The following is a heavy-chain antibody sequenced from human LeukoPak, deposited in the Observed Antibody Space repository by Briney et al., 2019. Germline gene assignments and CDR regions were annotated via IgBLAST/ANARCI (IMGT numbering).Heavy chain of an antibody. CDR3: ARSLYYSSSSGGDY. V-gene: IGHV1-18*01. Sequence: ASVKVSCKASGYTFTSYGISWVRQAPGQGLEWMGWISVYNGNTNYAQKLQGRVTMTTDTFTSTAYMELRSLRSDDTAVYYCARSLYYSSSSGGDYWDQGTLVTVSS. J-gene: IGHJ4*02. CDR1: GYTFTSYG. D-gene: IGHD6-6*01. CDR2: ISVYNGNT.